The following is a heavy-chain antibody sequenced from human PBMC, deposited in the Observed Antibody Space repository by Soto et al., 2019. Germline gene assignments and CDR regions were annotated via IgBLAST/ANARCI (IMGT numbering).Heavy chain of an antibody. CDR2: IYHSGST. V-gene: IGHV4-30-2*02. CDR1: GGSISSGGYS. CDR3: RATTVVTPGYYYYGMDV. D-gene: IGHD4-17*01. J-gene: IGHJ6*02. Sequence: PSETLSLTCAVSGGSISSGGYSWSWIRQPPGKGLEWIGYIYHSGSTYYNPSLKSRVTISVDRSKNQFSLKLSSVTAADTAVYYCRATTVVTPGYYYYGMDVWGQGTTVTVSS.